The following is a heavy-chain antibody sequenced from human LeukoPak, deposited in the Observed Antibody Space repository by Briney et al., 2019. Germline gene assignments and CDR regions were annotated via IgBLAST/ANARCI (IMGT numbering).Heavy chain of an antibody. D-gene: IGHD3-10*01. J-gene: IGHJ4*02. CDR1: GGSISSSNYY. V-gene: IGHV4-61*02. CDR2: IYTSEST. CDR3: ARDSYGSGTDY. Sequence: SQTLSLTCSISGGSISSSNYYWSWIRQPAGKGLEWIGRIYTSESTNYNPSLKSRVTISVDTSRNQFSLKLSSVTAADTAVYYCARDSYGSGTDYWGQGTLVTVSS.